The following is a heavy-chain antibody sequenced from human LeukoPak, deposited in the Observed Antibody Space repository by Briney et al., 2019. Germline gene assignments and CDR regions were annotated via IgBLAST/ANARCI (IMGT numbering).Heavy chain of an antibody. CDR3: ARGLGGLD. Sequence: PGGSLRLSCAASGFNVDDFAMHWVRQTPGKGLEWVAAIGWDDDSTYYVDSVKGRFTISRDNSKNPLYLQMNSLRSDDTALYYCARGLGGLDWGQGTLVTVSS. J-gene: IGHJ4*02. CDR1: GFNVDDFA. D-gene: IGHD3-10*01. CDR2: IGWDDDST. V-gene: IGHV3-43D*04.